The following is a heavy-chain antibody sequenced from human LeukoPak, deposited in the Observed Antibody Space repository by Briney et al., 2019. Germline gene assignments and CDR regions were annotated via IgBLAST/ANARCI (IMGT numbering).Heavy chain of an antibody. J-gene: IGHJ5*02. Sequence: SETLSLTCTVSGGSINSYWSWIRQPAGKGLEWIGRIYTSGSTNYNPSLKSRVTMSVDTSKNQFSLKLSSVTAADTAVYYCARTVVAAAVDWFDPWGQGTLVTVSS. D-gene: IGHD6-13*01. CDR3: ARTVVAAAVDWFDP. CDR2: IYTSGST. V-gene: IGHV4-4*07. CDR1: GGSINSY.